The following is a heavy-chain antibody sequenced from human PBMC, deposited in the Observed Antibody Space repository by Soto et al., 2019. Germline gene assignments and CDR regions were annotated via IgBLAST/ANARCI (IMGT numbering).Heavy chain of an antibody. CDR1: LFTFGDYA. J-gene: IGHJ6*02. CDR2: IRSKAYGGTT. D-gene: IGHD3-9*01. Sequence: SLRLSCPASLFTFGDYAMSWFVQSPVKWLECLCLIRSKAYGGTTEYAASVKGRLTISRDDSRSIAYLQMNSLKTEDTAVYYCTRAFYDILTGYYYYYYYGMDVWGQGTTVTVSS. V-gene: IGHV3-49*03. CDR3: TRAFYDILTGYYYYYYYGMDV.